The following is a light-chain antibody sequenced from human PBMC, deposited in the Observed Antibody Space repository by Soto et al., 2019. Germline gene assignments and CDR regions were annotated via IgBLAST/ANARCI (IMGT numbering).Light chain of an antibody. CDR3: QQYGSSPLT. V-gene: IGKV3-20*01. CDR1: QGVSSSY. CDR2: AAS. Sequence: EIVLTQSPGTLSLSPGERATLSCRASQGVSSSYLAWHQQKPGQAPRLLISAASSRATGIPDRFSGRGTGTDFTLTISRLEPEDFAVYYCQQYGSSPLTFGGGTKVDIK. J-gene: IGKJ4*01.